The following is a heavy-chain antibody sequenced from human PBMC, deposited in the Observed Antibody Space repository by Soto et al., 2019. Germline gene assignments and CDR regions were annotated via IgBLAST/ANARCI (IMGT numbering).Heavy chain of an antibody. CDR2: ISPGSRYP. CDR3: VRGGGGGLFDP. Sequence: PGGALRLSCAGSGFTFGDSYISWSRQAPGKGLEWLSYISPGSRYPAYADSVKGRFTISRDNAKRSLYLQMMSLTAEDTAIYYCVRGGGGGLFDPWGQGTMVTVS. V-gene: IGHV3-11*06. D-gene: IGHD2-15*01. J-gene: IGHJ5*02. CDR1: GFTFGDSY.